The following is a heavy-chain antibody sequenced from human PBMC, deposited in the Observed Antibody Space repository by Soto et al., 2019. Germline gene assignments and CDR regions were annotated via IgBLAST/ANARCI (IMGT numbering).Heavy chain of an antibody. CDR3: ARAAPDIVLVPAGS. V-gene: IGHV3-33*01. D-gene: IGHD2-2*01. Sequence: QVQLVESGRGVVQPGRSLRLSCAASGFTFSSYGMHWVRQAPGKGLEWVAVIWYDGSNKYYADSVKGRFTISRDNSKNTLYLQMNRLRAEDTAVYYCARAAPDIVLVPAGSWGQGTLVTVSS. CDR2: IWYDGSNK. J-gene: IGHJ5*02. CDR1: GFTFSSYG.